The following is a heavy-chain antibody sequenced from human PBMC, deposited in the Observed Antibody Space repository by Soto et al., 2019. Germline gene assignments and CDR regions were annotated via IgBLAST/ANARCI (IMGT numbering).Heavy chain of an antibody. CDR3: ARVLYESALDI. V-gene: IGHV3-66*01. Sequence: EMQLVESGGGLVQPGGSLRLSCAASGLSVSSNYMSWVRQTPGKGLEWVSLIDSGGSTYYADSVKGRFTISRDNSKNTVFLQMNSLRADDTALYYCARVLYESALDIWGQGTMVTVSS. D-gene: IGHD2-8*01. CDR1: GLSVSSNY. CDR2: IDSGGST. J-gene: IGHJ3*02.